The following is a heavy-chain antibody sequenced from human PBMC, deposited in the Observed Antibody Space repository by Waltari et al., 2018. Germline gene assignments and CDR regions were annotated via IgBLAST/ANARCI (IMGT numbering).Heavy chain of an antibody. CDR2: ISGDGGST. V-gene: IGHV3-43*01. CDR1: GFTFDDYT. J-gene: IGHJ4*02. D-gene: IGHD6-19*01. Sequence: EVQLVESGGVVVQPGGSLRLSCAASGFTFDDYTMHWVRQAPGKGLEWVSLISGDGGSTYYADSVKGRFTISRDNSKNSLYLQMNSLRTEDTALYYCAKGGIAVAGHLHYFDYWGQGTLVTVSS. CDR3: AKGGIAVAGHLHYFDY.